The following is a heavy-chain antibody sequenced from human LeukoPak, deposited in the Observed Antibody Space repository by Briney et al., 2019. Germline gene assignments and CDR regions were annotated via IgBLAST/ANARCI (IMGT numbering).Heavy chain of an antibody. V-gene: IGHV4-31*03. CDR2: IYYSGST. D-gene: IGHD6-6*01. J-gene: IGHJ6*02. CDR3: ARDLRSSSSSGINYYGMDV. CDR1: GGSISRSGYY. Sequence: SETLSLTCTVSGGSISRSGYYWSWIRQHPGKGLEWIGYIYYSGSTYYNPSLKSRVTISVDTSKHQFSLKLSSVTAADTAVYYCARDLRSSSSSGINYYGMDVWGQGTTVTVSS.